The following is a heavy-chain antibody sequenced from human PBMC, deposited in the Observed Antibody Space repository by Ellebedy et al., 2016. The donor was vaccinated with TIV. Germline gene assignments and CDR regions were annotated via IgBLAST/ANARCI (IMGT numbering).Heavy chain of an antibody. D-gene: IGHD2/OR15-2a*01. CDR1: GFTFANYA. CDR3: AGDDALDGEYLDS. Sequence: GESLKIPCAASGFTFANYAMTWVRQVPGKGLEWFSSIRGRDGWTSYADSSKGRFTNARENSKNTLFLPMSNLRVEDTAMYYCAGDDALDGEYLDSWGQGTLVTVSS. J-gene: IGHJ4*02. V-gene: IGHV3-23*01. CDR2: IRGRDGWT.